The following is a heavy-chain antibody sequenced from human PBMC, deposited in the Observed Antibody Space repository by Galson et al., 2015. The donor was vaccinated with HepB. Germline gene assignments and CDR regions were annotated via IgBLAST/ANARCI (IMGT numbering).Heavy chain of an antibody. V-gene: IGHV5-51*01. J-gene: IGHJ6*02. CDR2: IYPGDSET. Sequence: QSGAEVKKPGESLKIPCKGSGHTFTTYWTAWVRQMPGRGLEWIGVIYPGDSETKYSPSFQGHVTISADKSTTTAYLQWNSLKASDSAIYYCARQPGGRGLDVWGQGTTVTVSS. CDR1: GHTFTTYW. D-gene: IGHD2-15*01. CDR3: ARQPGGRGLDV.